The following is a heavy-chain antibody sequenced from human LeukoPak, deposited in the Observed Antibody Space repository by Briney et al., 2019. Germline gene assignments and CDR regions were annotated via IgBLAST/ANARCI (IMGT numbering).Heavy chain of an antibody. Sequence: PGGSLRLSCAASGFTFSSYGMHWVRQAPGKGLEWVAVISYDGSNKYYADSVKGRFTISRDNSKNTLYLQMNSLRAEDTAVYYCAAIGPTYYYDSSGYPYVDYWGQGTLVTVSS. V-gene: IGHV3-30*03. D-gene: IGHD3-22*01. J-gene: IGHJ4*02. CDR2: ISYDGSNK. CDR1: GFTFSSYG. CDR3: AAIGPTYYYDSSGYPYVDY.